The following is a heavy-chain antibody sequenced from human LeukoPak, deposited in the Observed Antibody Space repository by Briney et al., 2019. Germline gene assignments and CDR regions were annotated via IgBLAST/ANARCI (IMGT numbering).Heavy chain of an antibody. Sequence: KPSETLSLTCTVSGGSISSYHWSWVRQPPRKGLEYIGYILTSGSTNYNPSLKSRVSISEDTSKNQFSLKLSSVTAADTAVYFCARLRVSGGYLYYFDNWGQGTLVTVSS. D-gene: IGHD1-26*01. V-gene: IGHV4-4*09. J-gene: IGHJ4*02. CDR1: GGSISSYH. CDR3: ARLRVSGGYLYYFDN. CDR2: ILTSGST.